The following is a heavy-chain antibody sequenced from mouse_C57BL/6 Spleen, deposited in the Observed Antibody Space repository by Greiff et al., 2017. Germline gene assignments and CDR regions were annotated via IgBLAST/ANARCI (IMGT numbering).Heavy chain of an antibody. J-gene: IGHJ4*01. D-gene: IGHD2-5*01. CDR1: GYTFTSYW. CDR3: ARAYYSNLYAMDY. CDR2: LDPSDSYT. V-gene: IGHV1-69*01. Sequence: QVQLQQPGAELVMPGASVKLSCKASGYTFTSYWMHWVKPRPGQGLEWIGELDPSDSYTNYNQKFKGKSTLTVDKSSSTAYIQLSSLTSEDSAVYYCARAYYSNLYAMDYWGQGTSVTVSS.